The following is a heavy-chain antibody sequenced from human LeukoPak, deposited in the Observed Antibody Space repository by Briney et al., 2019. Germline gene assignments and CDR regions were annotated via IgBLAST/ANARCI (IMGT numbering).Heavy chain of an antibody. CDR3: ATEWLRWKFDY. CDR2: ISGSGGST. Sequence: TGGSLRLSCVLSGLTFSDAWMSWVRQAPGKGLEWVSAISGSGGSTYYADSVKGRFTISRDNSKNTLYLQMNSLRAEDTAVYYCATEWLRWKFDYWGQGTLVTVSS. D-gene: IGHD5-12*01. J-gene: IGHJ4*02. V-gene: IGHV3-23*01. CDR1: GLTFSDAW.